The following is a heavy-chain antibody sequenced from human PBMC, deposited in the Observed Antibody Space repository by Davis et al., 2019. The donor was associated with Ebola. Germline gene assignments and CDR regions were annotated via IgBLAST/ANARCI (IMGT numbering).Heavy chain of an antibody. V-gene: IGHV1-18*01. CDR2: ISAYNGNT. D-gene: IGHD5-18*01. J-gene: IGHJ6*04. CDR3: ARQGYRAVHREYYYYYGMDV. CDR1: GYTFTSYG. Sequence: AASVKVSCKASGYTFTSYGISWVRQAPGQGLEWMGWISAYNGNTHYAQKLEGRVTMTTDTSTSTAYMELRSLRSDDTAVYYCARQGYRAVHREYYYYYGMDVWGKGTTVTVSS.